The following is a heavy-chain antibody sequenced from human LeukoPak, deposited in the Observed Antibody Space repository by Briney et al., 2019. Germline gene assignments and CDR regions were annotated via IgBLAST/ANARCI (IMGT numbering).Heavy chain of an antibody. CDR2: ISSSSSYI. CDR3: ARIDILTGYSWGRDPPY. CDR1: GFTFSSYS. Sequence: GGSLRLSCAASGFTFSSYSMNWVRQAPGKGLEWVSSISSSSSYIYYADSVKGRFTISRDNAKNSLYPQMNSLRAEDTAVYYCARIDILTGYSWGRDPPYWGQGTLVTVSS. D-gene: IGHD3-9*01. J-gene: IGHJ4*02. V-gene: IGHV3-21*01.